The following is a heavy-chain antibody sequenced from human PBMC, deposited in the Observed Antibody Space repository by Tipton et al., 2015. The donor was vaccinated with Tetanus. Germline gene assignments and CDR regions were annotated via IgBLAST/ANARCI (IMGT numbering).Heavy chain of an antibody. CDR3: ARRSYCSSSICYDAFDI. J-gene: IGHJ3*02. Sequence: TLSLTCTVSGGSVRSGSYYWNWIRQPPGKGLEWIGYISYSGSTNSNYSLKSRITISQDTSKNQFSLKLTSVTAADTAVYYCARRSYCSSSICYDAFDIWGQGTMVTVSS. CDR2: ISYSGST. CDR1: GGSVRSGSYY. D-gene: IGHD2-2*01. V-gene: IGHV4-61*01.